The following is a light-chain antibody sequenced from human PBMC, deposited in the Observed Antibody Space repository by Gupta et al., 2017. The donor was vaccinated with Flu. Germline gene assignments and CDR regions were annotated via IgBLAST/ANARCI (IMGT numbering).Light chain of an antibody. Sequence: QSALTQPPSASGSPGPSVTIPCTGTSSDVGGYNYVSLYQQHPGKAPKLIIDEFNKRPSGVPVRFSGSTSGNTASLTVAGRLADDEDDYYCCSDGGSKVFGGGTKLTVL. CDR3: CSDGGSKV. CDR2: EFN. J-gene: IGLJ2*01. V-gene: IGLV2-8*01. CDR1: SSDVGGYNY.